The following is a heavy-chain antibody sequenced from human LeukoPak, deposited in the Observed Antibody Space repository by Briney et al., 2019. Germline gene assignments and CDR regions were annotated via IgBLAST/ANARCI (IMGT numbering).Heavy chain of an antibody. CDR2: INLNSGVI. CDR3: ARDLSSTANWELDY. CDR1: GYTFTDYF. V-gene: IGHV1-2*06. D-gene: IGHD1-7*01. J-gene: IGHJ4*02. Sequence: GASVKVSCKTSGYTFTDYFCHWMRQAPGPGLEWMGRINLNSGVIEYAQQFQGRVTMTRDKSISTAYMELSRLTSDDTAVYYCARDLSSTANWELDYWGQGTLVTVSS.